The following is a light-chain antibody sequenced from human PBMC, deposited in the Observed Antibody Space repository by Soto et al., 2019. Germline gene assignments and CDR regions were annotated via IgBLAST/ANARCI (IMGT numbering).Light chain of an antibody. J-gene: IGKJ4*01. CDR1: QNINNW. Sequence: DIQMTQSPSTLSASVGDRVTITCRASQNINNWLAWYQQKPGKAPKLLIYKTSDLESGVPSRFSGSGSGTEFSLTISSLQPDDFAPYYCQQYKSFSLTFGGGTRVEVK. V-gene: IGKV1-5*03. CDR2: KTS. CDR3: QQYKSFSLT.